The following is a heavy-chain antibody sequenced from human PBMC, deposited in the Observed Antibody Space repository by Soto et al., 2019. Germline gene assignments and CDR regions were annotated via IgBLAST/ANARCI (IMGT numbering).Heavy chain of an antibody. D-gene: IGHD3-10*01. Sequence: GGSLRLSCAASGFTFSSYAMHWVRQAPGKGLEWVAVISYDGSNKYYADSVKGRFTISRDNSKNTLYLQMNSLRAEDTAVYYCARDLNLLWFGEFDYWGQGTLVTVSS. CDR3: ARDLNLLWFGEFDY. CDR1: GFTFSSYA. V-gene: IGHV3-30-3*01. J-gene: IGHJ4*02. CDR2: ISYDGSNK.